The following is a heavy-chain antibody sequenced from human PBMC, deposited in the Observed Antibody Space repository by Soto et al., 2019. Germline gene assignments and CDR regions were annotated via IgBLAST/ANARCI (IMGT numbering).Heavy chain of an antibody. CDR1: GYTSSATP. J-gene: IGHJ5*02. Sequence: EVQLVESGEAWAQRGGSRKLSVAASGYTSSATPWHGFRKPAGKGLEWVPRVEAKNKSYVPTYAASMQGSFSLSRDDSKNSAYLLMNSLKTEDTAFYYCCKYSGSSTIPAALGQGTLVNVSS. CDR3: CKYSGSSTIPAA. V-gene: IGHV3-73*02. D-gene: IGHD1-26*01. CDR2: VEAKNKSYVP.